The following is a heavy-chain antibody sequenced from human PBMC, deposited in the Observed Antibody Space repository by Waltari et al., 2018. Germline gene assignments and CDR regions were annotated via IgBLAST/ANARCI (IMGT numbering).Heavy chain of an antibody. CDR1: GYTFTGYY. V-gene: IGHV1-2*02. D-gene: IGHD6-19*01. CDR2: INPNSGGT. CDR3: ARDLSAVAGTEGWDY. Sequence: QVQLVQSGAEVKKPGASVKVSCKASGYTFTGYYMHWVRQAPGQGLEWMGWINPNSGGTNYAQKFQGRVTMTRDTSISTAYMELSRLRSDDTAVDYCARDLSAVAGTEGWDYWGQGTLVTVSS. J-gene: IGHJ4*02.